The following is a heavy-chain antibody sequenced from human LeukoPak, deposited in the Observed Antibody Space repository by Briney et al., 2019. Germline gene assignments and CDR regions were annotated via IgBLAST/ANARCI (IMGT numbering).Heavy chain of an antibody. V-gene: IGHV3-48*03. J-gene: IGHJ6*03. CDR2: ITSSGATI. Sequence: PGGSLRLSCAASGFTFSGYDMNWVRQAPGKGLEWVSYITSSGATIYYADSVKGRFTISRDNAKNSLYLQMNSLRAEDTAVYYCARELMITELYYYYYIDVWGKGTTVTVSS. CDR1: GFTFSGYD. CDR3: ARELMITELYYYYYIDV. D-gene: IGHD3-10*01.